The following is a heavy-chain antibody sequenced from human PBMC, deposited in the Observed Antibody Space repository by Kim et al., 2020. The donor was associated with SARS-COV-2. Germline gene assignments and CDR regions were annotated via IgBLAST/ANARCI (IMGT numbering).Heavy chain of an antibody. CDR2: INAGNGNT. Sequence: ASVKVSCKASGYTFNSYAIHWVRQAPGQRLEWMGWINAGNGNTKYSQKFQGRVRVTITRDTSANSAYMELSSLRSEDTAVYYCARGASGLPLVAFDIWG. V-gene: IGHV1-3*01. J-gene: IGHJ3*02. CDR1: GYTFNSYA. CDR3: ARGASGLPLVAFDI. D-gene: IGHD6-19*01.